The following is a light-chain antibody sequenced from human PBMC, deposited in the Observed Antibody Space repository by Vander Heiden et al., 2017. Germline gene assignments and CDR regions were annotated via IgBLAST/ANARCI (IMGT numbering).Light chain of an antibody. CDR3: QVWDSANDRGI. J-gene: IGLJ2*01. CDR1: NIGSQS. V-gene: IGLV3-21*02. Sequence: SYVLTLPPPVSVAPGQTARITCEENNIGSQSVHWYQQRPGLAPVVVVYRDGGRPTGISQRFSGSYSGNTATLYISGVEAGDEADYYCQVWDSANDRGIFGGGTKLTVL. CDR2: RDG.